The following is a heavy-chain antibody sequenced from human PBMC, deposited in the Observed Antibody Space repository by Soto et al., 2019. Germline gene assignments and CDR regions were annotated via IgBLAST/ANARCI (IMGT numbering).Heavy chain of an antibody. CDR3: ASTTWDPMENAFDI. CDR1: GFTFSSYS. CDR2: ISSSSSYI. V-gene: IGHV3-21*01. J-gene: IGHJ3*02. Sequence: GGSLRLSCAASGFTFSSYSMNWVRQAPGKGLEWVSSISSSSSYIYYADSVKGRFTISRDNAKNSLYLQMNSLRAKDTAVYYCASTTWDPMENAFDIWGQGTMVTVSS. D-gene: IGHD2-2*01.